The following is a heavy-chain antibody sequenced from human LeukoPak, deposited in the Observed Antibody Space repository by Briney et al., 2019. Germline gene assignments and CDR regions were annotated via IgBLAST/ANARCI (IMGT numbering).Heavy chain of an antibody. CDR3: AAVSGDYVGEYYFDY. CDR1: GGSISSYY. V-gene: IGHV4-39*07. Sequence: SETLSLTCTVSGGSISSYYWSWIRQPPGKGLEWIGSIYYSGSTYYNPSLKSRVTISVDTSKSQFSLKLSSVTAADTAVYYCAAVSGDYVGEYYFDYWGQGTLVTVSS. CDR2: IYYSGST. D-gene: IGHD4-17*01. J-gene: IGHJ4*02.